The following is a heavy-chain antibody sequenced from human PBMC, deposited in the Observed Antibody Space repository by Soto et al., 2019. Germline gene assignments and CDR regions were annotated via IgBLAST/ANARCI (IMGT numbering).Heavy chain of an antibody. CDR1: GGSLSADY. CDR3: ARHRSSSYGMDV. D-gene: IGHD3-16*02. J-gene: IGHJ6*02. V-gene: IGHV4-34*01. Sequence: ETLSLTCAVYGGSLSADYWTWIRQPPGKGREWIGEISHSGRTDYNPSLTSRVAISADTSKNQFSLKLSSVTAADTAVYYCARHRSSSYGMDVWGQGTTVTVSS. CDR2: ISHSGRT.